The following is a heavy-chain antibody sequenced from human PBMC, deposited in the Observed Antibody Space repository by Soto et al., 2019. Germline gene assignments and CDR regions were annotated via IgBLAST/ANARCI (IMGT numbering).Heavy chain of an antibody. Sequence: SQTLSLTCAISGDSVSSNSAAWNWIRQSPSRGLEWLGRTYYRSKWYNDYAVSVKSRITINPDTSKNQFSLQLNSVTPEDTAVYYCARVFIGGRVPAAMARYIWGQGTMVTVSS. CDR1: GDSVSSNSAA. CDR3: ARVFIGGRVPAAMARYI. D-gene: IGHD2-2*01. CDR2: TYYRSKWYN. J-gene: IGHJ3*02. V-gene: IGHV6-1*01.